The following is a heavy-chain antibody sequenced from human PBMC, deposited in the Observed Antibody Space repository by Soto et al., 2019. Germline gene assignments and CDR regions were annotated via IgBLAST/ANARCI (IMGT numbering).Heavy chain of an antibody. V-gene: IGHV3-30-3*01. CDR3: ARDGNGMDV. D-gene: IGHD1-26*01. CDR2: ISYDGSNK. J-gene: IGHJ6*02. CDR1: GFTFSSYA. Sequence: QVQLVESGGGVVQPGRSLRPSCAASGFTFSSYAMHWVRQAPGKGLEWVAVISYDGSNKYYADSVKGRFTISRDNSKNTLYLQMNSLRAEDTAVYYCARDGNGMDVWGQGTTVTVSS.